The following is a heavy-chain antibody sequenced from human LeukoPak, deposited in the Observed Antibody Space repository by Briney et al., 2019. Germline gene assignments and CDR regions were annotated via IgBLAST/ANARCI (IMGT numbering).Heavy chain of an antibody. J-gene: IGHJ6*02. V-gene: IGHV1-69*13. D-gene: IGHD3-9*01. CDR2: IIPIFGTA. CDR3: ARHYDILTGYEDIDGMDV. Sequence: SVKVSCTASGGTFSSYAISWVRQAPGQGLEWMGGIIPIFGTANYAQKFQGRVTITADESTSTAYMELSSLRSEDTAVYYCARHYDILTGYEDIDGMDVWGQGTTVTVSS. CDR1: GGTFSSYA.